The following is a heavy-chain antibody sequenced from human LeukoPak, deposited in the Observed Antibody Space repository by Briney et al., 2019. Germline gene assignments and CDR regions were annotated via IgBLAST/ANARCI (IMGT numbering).Heavy chain of an antibody. J-gene: IGHJ4*02. D-gene: IGHD1-26*01. CDR2: IWHDGSRT. Sequence: GGSLRLSCATSGFTFDKYGIHWVRQAPGKGLEWVAVIWHDGSRTHYAGSLKGRFTISRDNSKDTAFLQMNSLTVEDTATYYCAGAISKGAGIDSWGQGTLVTVSS. V-gene: IGHV3-33*03. CDR3: AGAISKGAGIDS. CDR1: GFTFDKYG.